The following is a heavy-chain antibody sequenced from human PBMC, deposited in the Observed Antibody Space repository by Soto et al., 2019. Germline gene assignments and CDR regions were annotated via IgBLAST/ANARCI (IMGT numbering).Heavy chain of an antibody. CDR3: SRVTATAQTYTLSLDYGRPGTAHHDS. V-gene: IGHV4-61*08. CDR2: FYYSGIT. Sequence: SENLSLTCTVSGVSVNSGDYYWSWIRQPPGKGLEWIGYFYYSGITNYNPSLKSRVTISADTSKNQFSLKLRSVTAADAAVYFCSRVTATAQTYTLSLDYGRPGTAHHDS. D-gene: IGHD4-17*01. CDR1: GVSVNSGDYY. J-gene: IGHJ5*01.